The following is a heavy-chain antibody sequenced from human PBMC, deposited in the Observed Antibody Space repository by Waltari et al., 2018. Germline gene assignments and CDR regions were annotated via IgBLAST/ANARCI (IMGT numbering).Heavy chain of an antibody. J-gene: IGHJ4*02. CDR3: ARALGTTVTTAGGY. V-gene: IGHV3-48*03. Sequence: VQLMESGGGLVQPGGSLSLSGAASGFPFSSFGLSLVRQAPGKGLELVAYITSSGSTIYTADSVKGRFTITRDNAMDSLYLQMNSLRAEDTAVYFCARALGTTVTTAGGYWGQGTLVTVSS. D-gene: IGHD4-17*01. CDR2: ITSSGSTI. CDR1: GFPFSSFG.